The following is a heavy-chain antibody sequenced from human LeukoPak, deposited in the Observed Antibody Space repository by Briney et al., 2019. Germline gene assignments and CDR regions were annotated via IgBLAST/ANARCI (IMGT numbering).Heavy chain of an antibody. CDR1: GFTFSNAW. CDR2: ITTKAEGGTT. V-gene: IGHV3-15*01. D-gene: IGHD3-10*01. Sequence: GGSLGLSCAASGFTFSNAWMNWVRQAPGKGLEWVGRITTKAEGGTTDYAAPVKGRFSISRDDSKNTVYLQMNSLKTEDTAVYYCASYGSGSHDYWGQGSLVTVSS. J-gene: IGHJ4*02. CDR3: ASYGSGSHDY.